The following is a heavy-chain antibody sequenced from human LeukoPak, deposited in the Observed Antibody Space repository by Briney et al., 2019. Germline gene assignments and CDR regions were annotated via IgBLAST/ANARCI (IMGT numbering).Heavy chain of an antibody. V-gene: IGHV3-21*01. CDR2: ITSGTTYI. CDR3: ARMGDIVVVPAAARWFDP. CDR1: GFTFSDYN. D-gene: IGHD2-2*01. Sequence: GGSLRLSCAASGFTFSDYNMNWVRQSPEKGLEWVSSITSGTTYIYYADSVRGRFTLSRDNAKNSLYLQMNSLRAEDTAVYYCARMGDIVVVPAAARWFDPWGQGTLVTVSS. J-gene: IGHJ5*02.